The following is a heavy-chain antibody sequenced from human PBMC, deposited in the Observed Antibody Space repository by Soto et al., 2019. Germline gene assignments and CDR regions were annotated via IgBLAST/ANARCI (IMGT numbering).Heavy chain of an antibody. CDR2: ISAYNGNT. CDR1: GYTFTSYG. D-gene: IGHD3-9*01. Sequence: QVQLVQSGAEVKKPGASVKVSCKASGYTFTSYGISWVRQAPGQGLEWMGWISAYNGNTNYAQKLQGRVTMTTDTSPSTAYMELRSLRSDDTAVYYCARDGNYDILTGYYNDWFDPWGQGTLVTVSS. CDR3: ARDGNYDILTGYYNDWFDP. J-gene: IGHJ5*02. V-gene: IGHV1-18*01.